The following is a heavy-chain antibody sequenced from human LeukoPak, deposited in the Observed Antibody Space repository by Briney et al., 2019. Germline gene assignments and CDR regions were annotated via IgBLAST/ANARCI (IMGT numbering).Heavy chain of an antibody. J-gene: IGHJ4*02. CDR2: TYYRSKWYN. CDR1: GYSDSSNSAA. V-gene: IGHV6-1*01. Sequence: SQTLSLTCAISGYSDSSNSAAWNWIRQSPSSGLEWLGRTYYRSKWYNDYAVSVKSRITINPDTSKNQFSLHLKCVTPEDTAVYYCARGSSVADGFDFWGQGTRVTVSS. D-gene: IGHD6-19*01. CDR3: ARGSSVADGFDF.